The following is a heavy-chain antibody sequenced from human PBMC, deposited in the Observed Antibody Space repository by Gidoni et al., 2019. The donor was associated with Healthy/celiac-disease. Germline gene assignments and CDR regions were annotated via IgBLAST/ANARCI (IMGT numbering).Heavy chain of an antibody. J-gene: IGHJ6*02. Sequence: EVQLLESGGGLVQPGGSLRISCAASGFTFSRYAINWVRQAPGKGLEWVSAISGSGGSTYYADSVKGRFTISRDNSKNTLYLQMNSLRAEDTAVYYCAKRDVDIVAADYYYYYGMDVWGQGTTVTVSS. CDR1: GFTFSRYA. V-gene: IGHV3-23*01. CDR3: AKRDVDIVAADYYYYYGMDV. D-gene: IGHD5-12*01. CDR2: ISGSGGST.